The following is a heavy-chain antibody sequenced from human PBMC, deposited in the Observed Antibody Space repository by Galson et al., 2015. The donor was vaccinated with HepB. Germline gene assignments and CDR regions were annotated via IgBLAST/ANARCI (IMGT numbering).Heavy chain of an antibody. D-gene: IGHD3-3*01. J-gene: IGHJ6*02. CDR2: IHIDGTTT. V-gene: IGHV3-74*01. CDR3: ASSRDFGSGDYAGRDYYYYYGMDG. Sequence: SLRLSCATSKFTFSSYWMHWVRHAPGKGLVWVSRIHIDGTTTTYADSVKGRFTISRDNSKNTLYLQMNSLRAEDTAVYYCASSRDFGSGDYAGRDYYYYYGMDGWGQGTTVTVAS. CDR1: KFTFSSYW.